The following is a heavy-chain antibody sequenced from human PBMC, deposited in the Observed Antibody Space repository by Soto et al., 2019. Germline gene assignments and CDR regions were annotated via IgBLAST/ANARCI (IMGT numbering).Heavy chain of an antibody. V-gene: IGHV1-24*01. CDR3: ATDRLIRGIVLIDAFDI. J-gene: IGHJ3*02. CDR2: FDPEDGET. CDR1: GYTLTELS. D-gene: IGHD2-8*01. Sequence: GASVKVSCKVSGYTLTELSMHWVLQAPGKGLEWMGGFDPEDGETIYAQKFQGRVTMTEDTSTDTAYMELSSLRSEDTAVYYCATDRLIRGIVLIDAFDIWGQGTMVTVSS.